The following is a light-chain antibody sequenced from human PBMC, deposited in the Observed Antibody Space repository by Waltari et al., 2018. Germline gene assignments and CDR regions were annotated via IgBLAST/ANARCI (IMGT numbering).Light chain of an antibody. CDR2: WAS. Sequence: DIVMTQSPDSLAVSLGERATINCKSSQSLLYSSNNKNYLAWYQKKPEQPSKLLISWASTRVSGVPARFSGSWSATDFTLTISTLQAEDVAVYYCQQFFAKPLTFGGGTKVEIK. CDR3: QQFFAKPLT. V-gene: IGKV4-1*01. J-gene: IGKJ4*01. CDR1: QSLLYSSNNKNY.